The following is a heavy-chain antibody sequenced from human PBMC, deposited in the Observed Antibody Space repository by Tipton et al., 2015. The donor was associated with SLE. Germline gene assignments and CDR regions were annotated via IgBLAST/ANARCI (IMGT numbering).Heavy chain of an antibody. D-gene: IGHD2-21*02. CDR2: FYSSGNT. CDR3: ARGGVVVTGQDSYYYGLDV. J-gene: IGHJ6*02. V-gene: IGHV4-61*02. CDR1: GGSISSGTYY. Sequence: TLSLTCIVSGGSISSGTYYWSWIRQPAGRGLELIGFFYSSGNTNHSPSLNSRVTISVDTSKNQFSLNLSSVTAADTAVYYCARGGVVVTGQDSYYYGLDVWGQGTTVTVSS.